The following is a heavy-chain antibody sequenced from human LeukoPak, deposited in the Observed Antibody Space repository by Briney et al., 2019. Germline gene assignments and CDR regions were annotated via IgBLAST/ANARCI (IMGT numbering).Heavy chain of an antibody. CDR1: GGSISSGDYY. J-gene: IGHJ5*02. CDR3: ARHASGWYDPFDP. Sequence: PSESLSLTCTVSGGSISSGDYYWSWVRQHPRKGLEWIGYIYYTGNTDYNPSLKSRVTISVDTSKNQFSLKLSSVTAADTAVYYCARHASGWYDPFDPWGQGTLVSVSS. D-gene: IGHD6-19*01. CDR2: IYYTGNT. V-gene: IGHV4-31*03.